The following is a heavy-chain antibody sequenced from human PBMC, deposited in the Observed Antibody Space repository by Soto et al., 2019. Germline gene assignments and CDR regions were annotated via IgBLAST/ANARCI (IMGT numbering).Heavy chain of an antibody. V-gene: IGHV1-69*01. Sequence: QVQLVQSGAEVKKPGSSVKVSCKASGGTFSSYAISWVRQAPGQGLEWMGGIIPIFGTANYAQKFQGRVTITGDESTSTAYMELSSLRSEDTAVYYCARDRGCSGGSCYSGVDAFDIWGQGTMVTVSS. J-gene: IGHJ3*02. CDR2: IIPIFGTA. CDR1: GGTFSSYA. D-gene: IGHD2-15*01. CDR3: ARDRGCSGGSCYSGVDAFDI.